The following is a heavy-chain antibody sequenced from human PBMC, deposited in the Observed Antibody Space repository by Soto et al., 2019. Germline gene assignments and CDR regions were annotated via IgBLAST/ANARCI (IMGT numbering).Heavy chain of an antibody. D-gene: IGHD3-3*01. CDR2: INHSGST. Sequence: SETLSLTCAFYVGSFSGYYWSCIRHPPGKGLEWIGEINHSGSTNYNPSLKSRVTISVDTSKNQFSLKLSSVTAADTAVYYCARGLPIIWSWFEPLGQGTLVNVS. V-gene: IGHV4-34*01. J-gene: IGHJ5*02. CDR1: VGSFSGYY. CDR3: ARGLPIIWSWFEP.